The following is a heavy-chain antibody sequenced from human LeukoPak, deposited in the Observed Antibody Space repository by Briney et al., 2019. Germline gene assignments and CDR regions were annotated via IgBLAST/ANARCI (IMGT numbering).Heavy chain of an antibody. J-gene: IGHJ3*02. Sequence: PSETLSLTCTVSGGSISSYAWSWIRQPPGKGLEWIGYIYYSGSTNYNPSLKSRVTISVDTSKNQFSLRVSSVTAADTAVYYCARVASLAGRYTSGYGAFDIWGQGTMVIVSS. V-gene: IGHV4-59*01. CDR3: ARVASLAGRYTSGYGAFDI. CDR1: GGSISSYA. CDR2: IYYSGST. D-gene: IGHD5-18*01.